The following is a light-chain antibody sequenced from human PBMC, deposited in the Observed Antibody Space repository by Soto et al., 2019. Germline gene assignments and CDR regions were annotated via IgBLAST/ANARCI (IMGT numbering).Light chain of an antibody. J-gene: IGKJ1*01. CDR2: AAS. Sequence: DVQMTQSPSSLSASVGDRVTITCRASQRVNNYLNWYQQKPVEAPKLLISAASSLQIGVPSRFGGSGSGTDFTLAISGLQPEDVAIYYCQQSYITPWTFGQGTKVEIK. CDR1: QRVNNY. CDR3: QQSYITPWT. V-gene: IGKV1-39*01.